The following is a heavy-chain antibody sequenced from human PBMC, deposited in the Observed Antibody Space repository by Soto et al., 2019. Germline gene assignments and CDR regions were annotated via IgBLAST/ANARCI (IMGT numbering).Heavy chain of an antibody. J-gene: IGHJ5*02. CDR1: GGSFSGYY. D-gene: IGHD3-10*01. V-gene: IGHV4-34*01. CDR3: AKTMAMVRGVKGWFDP. Sequence: SETLSLTCAVYGGSFSGYYWSWIRQPPGKGLEWIGEINHSGSTNYNPSLKSRVTISVDTSKNQFSLKLSSVTAADTAVYYCAKTMAMVRGVKGWFDPCGQGTLVTVSS. CDR2: INHSGST.